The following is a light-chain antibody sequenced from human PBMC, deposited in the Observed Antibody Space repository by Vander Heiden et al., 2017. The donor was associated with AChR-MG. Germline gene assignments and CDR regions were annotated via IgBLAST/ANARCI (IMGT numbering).Light chain of an antibody. CDR1: RSLLHSNGYNY. J-gene: IGKJ1*01. V-gene: IGKV2-28*01. CDR3: MRYPQTGQT. CDR2: LGS. Sequence: IVLTQSPPSLPVTPGEPASISCRSSRSLLHSNGYNYLDWYLQKPVQSPQLLIYLGSNRAAGVPDRFSGSASGVDYTLKISRVDAEDVRVYYCMRYPQTGQTFGQGTKVEIK.